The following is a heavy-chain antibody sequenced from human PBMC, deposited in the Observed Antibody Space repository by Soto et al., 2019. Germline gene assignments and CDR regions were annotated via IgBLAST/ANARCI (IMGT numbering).Heavy chain of an antibody. CDR1: GFTFSSYG. V-gene: IGHV3-30*18. Sequence: GGSLRLSCAASGFTFSSYGMHWVRQAPGKGLEWVAVISYDGSNKYYADSVKGRFTISRDNSKNTLYLQMNSLRAEDTAVYYCAKDKGRDHYDSSGYYYVRYYYGMDVWGQGTTVTVSS. D-gene: IGHD3-22*01. CDR3: AKDKGRDHYDSSGYYYVRYYYGMDV. CDR2: ISYDGSNK. J-gene: IGHJ6*02.